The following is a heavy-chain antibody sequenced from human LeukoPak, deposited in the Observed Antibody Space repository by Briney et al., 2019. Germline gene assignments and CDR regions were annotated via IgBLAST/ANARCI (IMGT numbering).Heavy chain of an antibody. CDR2: IIPIFGTA. D-gene: IGHD6-13*01. CDR3: AILYSSSWYGDY. J-gene: IGHJ4*02. V-gene: IGHV1-69*06. Sequence: SVKVSCKASGGTFSSYAISWVRQAPGQGLEWMGGIIPIFGTANYAQKFQGRVTITADKSKSTAYMELSSLRSEDTAVYYCAILYSSSWYGDYWGQGTLVTVSS. CDR1: GGTFSSYA.